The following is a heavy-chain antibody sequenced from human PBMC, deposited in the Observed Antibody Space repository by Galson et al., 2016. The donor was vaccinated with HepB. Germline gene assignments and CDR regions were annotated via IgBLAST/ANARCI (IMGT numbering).Heavy chain of an antibody. Sequence: QSGAEVKKPGESLKISCQGSTYIFSNYWIGWVRQMPGKGLEWVGIIYPGDSETIYSPTFQGRVTISADKSIGTAYLQWNSLKVSDTAIYYCMRHGSNSGWLTDFQNWGQGTLVTVSA. CDR2: IYPGDSET. D-gene: IGHD5-12*01. CDR3: MRHGSNSGWLTDFQN. J-gene: IGHJ1*01. V-gene: IGHV5-51*01. CDR1: TYIFSNYW.